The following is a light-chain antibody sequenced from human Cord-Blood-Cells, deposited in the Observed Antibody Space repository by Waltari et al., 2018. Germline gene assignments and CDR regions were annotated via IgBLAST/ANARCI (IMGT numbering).Light chain of an antibody. J-gene: IGKJ4*01. CDR1: QSISSY. Sequence: DIQMTQTPSSLSASVGDRVTIPFRASQSISSYLNWYQQKPGKAPNLLIYVASSLQSGGRSRFSGSGSGRDVTLTMSSLRPEDFATYYCQQGYSTPLTFGVGTKVEIK. V-gene: IGKV1-39*01. CDR3: QQGYSTPLT. CDR2: VAS.